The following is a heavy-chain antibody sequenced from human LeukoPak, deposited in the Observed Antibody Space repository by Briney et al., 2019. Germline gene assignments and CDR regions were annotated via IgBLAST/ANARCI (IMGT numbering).Heavy chain of an antibody. V-gene: IGHV4-4*07. Sequence: SETLSLTCNVSRGSITSYSWTWIRQPAGKGLEWIGRIYTSGSTNYNPSLKSRVTISVDTSKNQFSLKLSSVTAADTAVYYCARGLIGAAAGTGYYYYMDVWGKGTTVTVSS. CDR3: ARGLIGAAAGTGYYYYMDV. D-gene: IGHD6-13*01. CDR1: RGSITSYS. CDR2: IYTSGST. J-gene: IGHJ6*03.